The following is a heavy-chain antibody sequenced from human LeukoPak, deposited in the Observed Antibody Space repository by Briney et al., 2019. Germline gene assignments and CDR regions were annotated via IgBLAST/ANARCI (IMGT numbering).Heavy chain of an antibody. CDR2: IYYTGAT. CDR1: GGSISGDY. Sequence: SETLSLTCTVSGGSISGDYWSWIRQPPGKGLEWVAYIYYTGATNYNASLKSRATISVDTSKNQFSLRLSSVTAADTGVYSCARLQGDSTAIFDYWGQGTLVSVSS. J-gene: IGHJ4*02. D-gene: IGHD2-21*01. V-gene: IGHV4-59*01. CDR3: ARLQGDSTAIFDY.